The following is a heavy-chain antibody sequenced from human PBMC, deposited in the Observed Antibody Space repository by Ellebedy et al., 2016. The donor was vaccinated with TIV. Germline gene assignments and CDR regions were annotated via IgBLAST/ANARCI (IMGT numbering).Heavy chain of an antibody. CDR2: AYYRSKWLN. CDR3: ARMRDCSTDDCS. Sequence: MPSETLSLTCAISGDSVSDSSTTWNWIRQSPSRGLEWLGRAYYRSKWLNDYAVSVKGRISISPDTSKNQISLQLASVTPEDTAVYYCARMRDCSTDDCSWGQGTLVTVSS. J-gene: IGHJ4*02. D-gene: IGHD2-21*02. CDR1: GDSVSDSSTT. V-gene: IGHV6-1*01.